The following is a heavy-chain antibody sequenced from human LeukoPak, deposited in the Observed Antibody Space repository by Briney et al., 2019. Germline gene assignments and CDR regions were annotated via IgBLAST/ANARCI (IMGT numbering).Heavy chain of an antibody. Sequence: GGSLRLACAASGFTFSSYEMNCVRQAPGKGLEWVSYISSSGSTIYYADSVKGRFTISRDNAKNSLYLQMNSLRAEDTSVYYCAELGITMIGVDCGKGTTITISS. J-gene: IGHJ6*01. CDR1: GFTFSSYE. CDR3: AELGITMIGVD. CDR2: ISSSGSTI. D-gene: IGHD3-22*01. V-gene: IGHV3-48*03.